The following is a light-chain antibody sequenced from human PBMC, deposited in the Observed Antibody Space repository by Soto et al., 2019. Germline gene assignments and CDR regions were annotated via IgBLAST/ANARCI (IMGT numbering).Light chain of an antibody. CDR2: GAS. Sequence: EIVMTQSPATLSVSPGERATLSCRASQSVSNNLAWYQQKPGQAPRPLIYGASATATGIPARFSGSGSGTEFTLTISSLQSEDFAVYYCQQYNNWPLTFGGGTKVEIK. CDR1: QSVSNN. V-gene: IGKV3-15*01. J-gene: IGKJ4*01. CDR3: QQYNNWPLT.